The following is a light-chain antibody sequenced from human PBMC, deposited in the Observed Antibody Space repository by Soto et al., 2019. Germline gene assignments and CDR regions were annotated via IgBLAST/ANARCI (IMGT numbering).Light chain of an antibody. CDR2: EVS. Sequence: QSALTQPPSVSGSPGQSVTISCTGTSSDVGTYNRVSWYQQPPGTAPKLMIYEVSNRPSGVPDRFSGSKSGNTASLTISGLQAEEEADYYCSSFTSSSTYVFGTGTKV. CDR3: SSFTSSSTYV. J-gene: IGLJ1*01. CDR1: SSDVGTYNR. V-gene: IGLV2-18*02.